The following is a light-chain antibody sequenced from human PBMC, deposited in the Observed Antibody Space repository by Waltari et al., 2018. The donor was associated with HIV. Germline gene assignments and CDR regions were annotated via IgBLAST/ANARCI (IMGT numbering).Light chain of an antibody. Sequence: HSVFTQPPSLSAAPGQKVTISCSGNSFNIGIYDYAWYQQAPGKAPKRLVFKKSQRPSGIPDPFSGSKSCTSATIDHATHQTGDEADYYCGTWDSALRGGVFGGGTKVTVL. CDR3: GTWDSALRGGV. CDR1: SFNIGIYD. V-gene: IGLV1-51*02. CDR2: KKS. J-gene: IGLJ2*01.